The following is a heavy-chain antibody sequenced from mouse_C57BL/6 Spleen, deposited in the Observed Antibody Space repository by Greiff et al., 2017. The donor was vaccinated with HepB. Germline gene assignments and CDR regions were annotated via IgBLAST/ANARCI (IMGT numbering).Heavy chain of an antibody. CDR2: IYPGDGDT. D-gene: IGHD4-1*01. V-gene: IGHV1-80*01. Sequence: VQLQQSGAELVKPGASVKISCKASGYAFSSYWMNWVKQRPGKGLEWIGQIYPGDGDTNDKGKFKGKATLTADHSSSTAYMQLSSLTSSDSSVYFCANGGELGPYCFEYWGQGTTLTVSS. J-gene: IGHJ2*01. CDR3: ANGGELGPYCFEY. CDR1: GYAFSSYW.